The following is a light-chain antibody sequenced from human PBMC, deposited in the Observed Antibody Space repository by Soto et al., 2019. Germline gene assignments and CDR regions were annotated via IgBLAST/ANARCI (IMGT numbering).Light chain of an antibody. J-gene: IGLJ1*01. Sequence: QSVLTQPPSVSGSPGQSVTISCTGTSSDVGGYNRVSWYQQPPGKAPKLLIYDVSNRPSGGSTRFSGSKSGNTASLTISGLQADDEADYYCTSYATGSAYVFGPGTKVTVL. V-gene: IGLV2-18*02. CDR3: TSYATGSAYV. CDR1: SSDVGGYNR. CDR2: DVS.